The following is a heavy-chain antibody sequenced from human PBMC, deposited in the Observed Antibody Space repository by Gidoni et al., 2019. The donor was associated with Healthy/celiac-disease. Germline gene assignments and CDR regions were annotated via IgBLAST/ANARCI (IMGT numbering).Heavy chain of an antibody. D-gene: IGHD3-3*01. CDR3: ARGRHDFWSGYYASRGLRSTFFDY. V-gene: IGHV4-34*01. CDR1: GGSFSGYY. CDR2: INHSGST. J-gene: IGHJ4*02. Sequence: QVQLQQWGAGLLKPSETLSLTCAVYGGSFSGYYWSWIRQPPGKGLEWIGEINHSGSTNYNPSLKSRVTISVDTSKNQFSLKLSSVTAADTAVYYCARGRHDFWSGYYASRGLRSTFFDYWGQGTLVTVSS.